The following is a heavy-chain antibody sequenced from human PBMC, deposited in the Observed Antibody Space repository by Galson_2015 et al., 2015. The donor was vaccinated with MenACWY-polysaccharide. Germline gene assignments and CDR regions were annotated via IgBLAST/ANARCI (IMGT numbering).Heavy chain of an antibody. CDR2: INYSGSI. CDR1: GGSISSYY. V-gene: IGHV4-59*01. D-gene: IGHD6-19*01. CDR3: ARAIAVAGQRRDFDL. J-gene: IGHJ2*01. Sequence: LSLTCTVSGGSISSYYWNWIRQPPGKGLEWVGHINYSGSINHNPSLKSRVTMSVDTSKNQFSLNLTSVTDADTAVYYCARAIAVAGQRRDFDLWGRGTLVTVSS.